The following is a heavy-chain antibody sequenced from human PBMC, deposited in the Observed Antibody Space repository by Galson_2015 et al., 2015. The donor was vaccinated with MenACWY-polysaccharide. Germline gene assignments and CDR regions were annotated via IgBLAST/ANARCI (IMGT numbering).Heavy chain of an antibody. CDR1: GCSISGSY. CDR2: IHYSGSA. V-gene: IGHV4-59*08. Sequence: ETLSLTCIVSGCSISGSYWSWIRQPPGKGLEWIGYIHYSGSAVYNPSLKSRLIISVDRSKNQFSLTLTSVTAADTALYYCARAPTPYCSSTSCFNKYAFDVWGQGTMVTVSS. CDR3: ARAPTPYCSSTSCFNKYAFDV. D-gene: IGHD2-2*01. J-gene: IGHJ3*01.